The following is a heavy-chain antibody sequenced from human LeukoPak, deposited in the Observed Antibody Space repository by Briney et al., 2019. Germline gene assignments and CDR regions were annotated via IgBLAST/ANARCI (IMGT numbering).Heavy chain of an antibody. V-gene: IGHV4-30-4*08. D-gene: IGHD3-22*01. CDR3: ARGRYDSSRYYLDY. CDR1: GGSISSGDYY. J-gene: IGHJ4*02. CDR2: IYYSGST. Sequence: PSQTLSLTCTVSGGSISSGDYYLSWIRQPPGKGLEWIGYIYYSGSTYYNPSLKSRVTISVDTSKNQFSLKLSSVTAADTAVYYCARGRYDSSRYYLDYWGQGTLVTVSS.